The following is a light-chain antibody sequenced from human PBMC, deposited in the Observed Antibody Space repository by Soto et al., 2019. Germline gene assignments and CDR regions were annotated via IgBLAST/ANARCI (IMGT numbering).Light chain of an antibody. CDR2: GAS. CDR1: QSVRSSF. Sequence: EIVLTQSPGTLSVSPGERATLSCRASQSVRSSFLAWYQHKPGQAPRLLISGASTGATGIPARFSGSGSGTEFTLTISSLQSEDCAIYYCQQYHTWPITFGGGTKVDIK. J-gene: IGKJ4*01. V-gene: IGKV3-15*01. CDR3: QQYHTWPIT.